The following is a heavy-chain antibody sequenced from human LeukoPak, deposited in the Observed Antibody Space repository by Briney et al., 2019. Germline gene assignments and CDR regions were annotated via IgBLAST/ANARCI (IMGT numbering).Heavy chain of an antibody. CDR2: ISGSGGST. CDR1: GGTFSSYA. Sequence: ASVKVSCKASGGTFSSYAMSWVRQAPGKGLEWVSAISGSGGSTYYADSVKGRFTISRDNSKNTLYLQMNSLRAEDTAVYYCAKERFDYYDSSGPNDYWGQGTLVTVSS. CDR3: AKERFDYYDSSGPNDY. D-gene: IGHD3-22*01. J-gene: IGHJ4*02. V-gene: IGHV3-23*01.